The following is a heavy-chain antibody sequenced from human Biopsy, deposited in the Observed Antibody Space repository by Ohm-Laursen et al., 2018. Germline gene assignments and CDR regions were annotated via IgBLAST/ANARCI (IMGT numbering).Heavy chain of an antibody. Sequence: SVKASRKASCSTFIIYGINSVRQATGQGLEWLGWMNLDSGNTGYAQNFQGRVTMTRNTSISTAYMELSSLRSEDTAVYFCARADPPLFYYGSGSSNWFDPWGQGTLVTVSS. CDR3: ARADPPLFYYGSGSSNWFDP. CDR2: MNLDSGNT. D-gene: IGHD3-10*01. J-gene: IGHJ5*02. V-gene: IGHV1-8*02. CDR1: CSTFIIYG.